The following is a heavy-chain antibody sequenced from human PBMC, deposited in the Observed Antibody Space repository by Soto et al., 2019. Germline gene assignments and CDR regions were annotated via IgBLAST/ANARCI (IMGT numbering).Heavy chain of an antibody. J-gene: IGHJ3*02. CDR1: GFTFSNAW. V-gene: IGHV3-15*01. D-gene: IGHD2-8*01. CDR2: IKSKTDGGTT. Sequence: GGSLRLSCAASGFTFSNAWMSWVRQAPGKGLEWVGRIKSKTDGGTTDYAAPVKGRFTISRDDSKNTLYLQMNSLKTEDTAVYYCTTDLSILMVYALHAFDIWGQGTMVTVSS. CDR3: TTDLSILMVYALHAFDI.